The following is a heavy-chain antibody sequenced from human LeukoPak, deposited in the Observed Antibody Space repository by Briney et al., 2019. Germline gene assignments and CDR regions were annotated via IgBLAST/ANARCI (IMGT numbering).Heavy chain of an antibody. CDR1: GGTFSSYA. CDR2: IIPIFGTA. CDR3: ARVMARHYYDSSGYDY. J-gene: IGHJ4*02. V-gene: IGHV1-69*13. D-gene: IGHD3-22*01. Sequence: SVKVSCKASGGTFSSYAISWVRQAPGQGLEWMGGIIPIFGTANYAQKFQGRVTITADESTSTAYMELSSLRSEDTAVYYCARVMARHYYDSSGYDYWGQGTLVTVSS.